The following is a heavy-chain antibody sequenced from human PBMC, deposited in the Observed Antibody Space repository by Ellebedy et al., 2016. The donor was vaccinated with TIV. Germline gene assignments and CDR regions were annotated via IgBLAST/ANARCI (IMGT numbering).Heavy chain of an antibody. CDR3: ARHDVWEQLVRDAFDI. Sequence: SETLSLTXTVSGGSISSYYWSWIRQPAGKGLEWIGRIYTSGSTYYNPSLKSRVTISVDTSKNQFSLKLSSVTAADTAVYYCARHDVWEQLVRDAFDIWGQGTMVTVSS. CDR2: IYTSGST. CDR1: GGSISSYY. V-gene: IGHV4-4*07. J-gene: IGHJ3*02. D-gene: IGHD6-6*01.